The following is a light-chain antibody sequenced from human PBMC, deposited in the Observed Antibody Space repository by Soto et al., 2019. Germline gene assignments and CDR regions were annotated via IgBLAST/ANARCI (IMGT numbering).Light chain of an antibody. V-gene: IGLV1-51*01. CDR2: DDN. J-gene: IGLJ1*01. CDR1: SSNIGGNS. CDR3: GSWDSSLSAYV. Sequence: QSVLTQPPSVSAASGQKVTISCSGSSSNIGGNSVSWYQQLPGTAPKLLIYDDNKRPSGIPDRFSDSKSGTSATLGITGFQTGDEADYYCGSWDSSLSAYVFGTGTKVTVL.